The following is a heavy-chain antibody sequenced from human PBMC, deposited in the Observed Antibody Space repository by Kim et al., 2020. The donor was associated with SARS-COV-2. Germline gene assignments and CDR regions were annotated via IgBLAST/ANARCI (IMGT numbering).Heavy chain of an antibody. J-gene: IGHJ3*02. CDR3: ARDFLFGAFDI. CDR2: ISYDGSNK. CDR1: GFTFSSYA. V-gene: IGHV3-30*04. Sequence: GGSLRLSCAASGFTFSSYAMHLVRQAPGKGLEWVAVISYDGSNKYYADSVKGRFTISRDNSKNTLYLQMNSLRAEDTAVYYCARDFLFGAFDIWGQGTMVTVSS. D-gene: IGHD2-21*01.